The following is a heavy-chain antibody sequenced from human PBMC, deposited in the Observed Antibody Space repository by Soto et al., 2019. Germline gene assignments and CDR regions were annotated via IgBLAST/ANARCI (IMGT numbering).Heavy chain of an antibody. J-gene: IGHJ4*02. CDR3: AKDVGPVYCNSPAFSANHFDD. V-gene: IGHV3-30*18. Sequence: QVQLVESGGGVVQPGRSLRLSCAASGFSFSNYAMHWVRQAPGKGLEWLAIISYDGDNEYYADSVRGRFTISRDNSKNTLYLQTNNLRHEATAVYSCAKDVGPVYCNSPAFSANHFDDWGQGTLVTVSS. CDR2: ISYDGDNE. D-gene: IGHD2-2*01. CDR1: GFSFSNYA.